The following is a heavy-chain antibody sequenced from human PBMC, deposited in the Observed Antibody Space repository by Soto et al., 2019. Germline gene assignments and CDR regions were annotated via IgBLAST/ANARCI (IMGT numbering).Heavy chain of an antibody. J-gene: IGHJ5*02. V-gene: IGHV4-59*01. D-gene: IGHD6-19*01. Sequence: SETLSLTCTVSGGSISGYYWSWIRQPPGKGLEWIGYIYYNESTNYNPSLKSRVTISVDTSKNHFSLKLTSVTAADTAVYYCANGDYSSGWFDPWGQGTLVT. CDR2: IYYNEST. CDR1: GGSISGYY. CDR3: ANGDYSSGWFDP.